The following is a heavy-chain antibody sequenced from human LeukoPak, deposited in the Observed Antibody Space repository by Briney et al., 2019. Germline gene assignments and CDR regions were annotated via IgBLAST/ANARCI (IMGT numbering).Heavy chain of an antibody. J-gene: IGHJ6*03. V-gene: IGHV3-21*01. CDR1: GFTFSSYS. CDR3: ARDRQLLAYYDFWSGYNTPPGPYYMDV. Sequence: GGSLRLSCAASGFTFSSYSMNWVRQAPGKGLEWVSSTSSSSSYIYYADSVKGRFTISRDNAKNSLYLQMNSLRAEDTAVYYCARDRQLLAYYDFWSGYNTPPGPYYMDVWGKGTTVTVSS. CDR2: TSSSSSYI. D-gene: IGHD3-3*01.